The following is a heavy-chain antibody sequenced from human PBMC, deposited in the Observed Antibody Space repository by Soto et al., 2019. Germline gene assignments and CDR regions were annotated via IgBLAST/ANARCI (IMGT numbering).Heavy chain of an antibody. J-gene: IGHJ6*02. D-gene: IGHD4-4*01. CDR3: ARTLYSNYFHGPDFGGMDV. CDR1: GGTFSSYA. Sequence: QVQLVQSGAEVKKPGSSVKVSGKASGGTFSSYAISWVRQAPGQGHAWMGGIIPIFGTANYAQKFQGRVTITADESTSPAYMELSSLRSDDTAVYYCARTLYSNYFHGPDFGGMDVWVQGTTVTVSS. CDR2: IIPIFGTA. V-gene: IGHV1-69*01.